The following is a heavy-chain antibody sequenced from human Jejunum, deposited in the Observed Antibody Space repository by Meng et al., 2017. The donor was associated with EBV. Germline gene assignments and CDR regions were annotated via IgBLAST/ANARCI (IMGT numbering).Heavy chain of an antibody. CDR1: GFSLSTIGVG. D-gene: IGHD3-22*01. J-gene: IGHJ5*01. V-gene: IGHV2-5*02. Sequence: QIPLKESGLTLVKPTQTLTLTCTFSGFSLSTIGVGVSWIRQPPGKALEWLALIYWDDDQRFSPSLRSRLTITKDTSKNQVVLTMTNMDPADTGTYFCAHFYDSSGYTDSWGQGTLVTVSS. CDR2: IYWDDDQ. CDR3: AHFYDSSGYTDS.